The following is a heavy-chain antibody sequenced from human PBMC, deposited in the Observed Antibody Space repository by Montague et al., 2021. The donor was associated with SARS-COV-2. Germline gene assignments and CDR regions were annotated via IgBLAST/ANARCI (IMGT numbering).Heavy chain of an antibody. D-gene: IGHD3-22*01. V-gene: IGHV4-34*01. J-gene: IGHJ4*02. CDR2: IRHDGST. Sequence: SETLSLTCAASGAPFSGYYWGWIRQPPGKGLEWIGEIRHDGSTNYNPSLKSRITMSVDTSKNRFSLKLDSMTAADTAVYYCARGLGVAVIKRFGYWGQGSLVTVSS. CDR1: GAPFSGYY. CDR3: ARGLGVAVIKRFGY.